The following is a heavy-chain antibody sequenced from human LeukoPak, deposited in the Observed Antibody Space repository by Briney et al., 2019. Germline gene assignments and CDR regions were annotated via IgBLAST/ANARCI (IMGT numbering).Heavy chain of an antibody. Sequence: GGSLRLSCEASGFTLSTYWMNWVRQVPGKGLDWVANINPDGSGKRYVDSVKGRFTIARDNADNSLSLQMNSLRAEDTAVYYCASWGAGGTSWGQGTLATVSS. V-gene: IGHV3-7*01. J-gene: IGHJ5*02. CDR2: INPDGSGK. D-gene: IGHD3-16*01. CDR3: ASWGAGGTS. CDR1: GFTLSTYW.